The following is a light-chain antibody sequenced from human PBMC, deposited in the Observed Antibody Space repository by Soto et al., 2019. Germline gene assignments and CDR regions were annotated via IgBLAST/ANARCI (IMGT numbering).Light chain of an antibody. V-gene: IGLV2-23*02. Sequence: QSVLTQPASVSGSPGQSITISCTGTSSDVGSYNLVSWYQQHPGKAPKLMIYEVSKRPSGVSNRFSGSKSGNTASLTISGLQAEDEADYYCCSYAGSRRVFGGGTKVTV. CDR1: SSDVGSYNL. CDR2: EVS. J-gene: IGLJ3*02. CDR3: CSYAGSRRV.